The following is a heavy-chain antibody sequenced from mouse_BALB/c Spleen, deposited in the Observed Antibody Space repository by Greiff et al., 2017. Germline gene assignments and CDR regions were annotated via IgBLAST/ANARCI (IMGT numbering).Heavy chain of an antibody. D-gene: IGHD2-1*01. CDR3: ARGWGNASWFAY. Sequence: QVQLQQSGAELVRPGVSVKISCKGSGYTFTDYAMHWVKQSHAKSLEWIGVISTYYGDASYNQKFKGKATMTVDKSSSTAYMELARLTSEDSAIYYCARGWGNASWFAYWGQGTLVTVSA. CDR1: GYTFTDYA. V-gene: IGHV1S137*01. CDR2: ISTYYGDA. J-gene: IGHJ3*01.